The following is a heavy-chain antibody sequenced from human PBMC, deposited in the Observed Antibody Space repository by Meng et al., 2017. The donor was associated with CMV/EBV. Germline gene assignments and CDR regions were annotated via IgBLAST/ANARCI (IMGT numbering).Heavy chain of an antibody. Sequence: QVQLVGSGGGVVQPGGSLRHACASSGFTFSSYGMHWVRQAPGKGLEWVAFKRYDGSNKYYADSVKGRFTISRDNSKNTLYLQMNSLRAEDTAVYYCAKGPTGTADYWGQGTLVTVSS. CDR2: KRYDGSNK. CDR1: GFTFSSYG. CDR3: AKGPTGTADY. D-gene: IGHD1-1*01. V-gene: IGHV3-30*02. J-gene: IGHJ4*02.